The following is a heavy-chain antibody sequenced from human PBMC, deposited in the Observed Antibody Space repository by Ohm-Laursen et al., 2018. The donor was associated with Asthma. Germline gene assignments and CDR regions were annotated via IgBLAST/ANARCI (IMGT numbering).Heavy chain of an antibody. V-gene: IGHV3-53*01. Sequence: GSLRLSCAASGFSHSRHFMNWLRQGPAKGLAWVSDIYPRGATFYADSVKGRFPISRDDSKNTQNLQMSSLRGDDTGVYYCARGQGSGDISGSDPFDLWGQGTTVSVSS. CDR1: GFSHSRHF. CDR3: ARGQGSGDISGSDPFDL. CDR2: IYPRGAT. D-gene: IGHD3-10*01. J-gene: IGHJ3*01.